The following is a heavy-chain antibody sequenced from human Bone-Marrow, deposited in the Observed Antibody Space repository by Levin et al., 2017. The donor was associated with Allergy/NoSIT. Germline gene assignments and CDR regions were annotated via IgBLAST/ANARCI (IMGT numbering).Heavy chain of an antibody. V-gene: IGHV4-39*07. CDR1: GGSISISSYY. J-gene: IGHJ4*02. CDR3: ARVGAFDGYGDYEYYFDF. Sequence: ESLKISCTVSGGSISISSYYWGWIRQPPGKALEWIGSIFYTGHTSYNPSLESRVTMSVDTSKNQFSLRLTSVTAADTALYYCARVGAFDGYGDYEYYFDFWGQGTQVAVSS. D-gene: IGHD4-17*01. CDR2: IFYTGHT.